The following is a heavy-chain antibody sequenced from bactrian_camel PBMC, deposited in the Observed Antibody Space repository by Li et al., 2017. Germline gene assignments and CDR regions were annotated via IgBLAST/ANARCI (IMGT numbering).Heavy chain of an antibody. J-gene: IGHJ4*01. CDR3: AAGVARYGGIWVSVDY. D-gene: IGHD6*01. CDR1: GYTNA. CDR2: IRTASDSP. V-gene: IGHV3-3*01. Sequence: VQLVESGGGSVQAGGSLRLACVVSGYTNAKAWFRPAPGKEREGVAAIRTASDSPWYGRPARGRFTISQNNAKNTVYLQMNDLKPEDTAMYYCAAGVARYGGIWVSVDYWGQGTQVTVS.